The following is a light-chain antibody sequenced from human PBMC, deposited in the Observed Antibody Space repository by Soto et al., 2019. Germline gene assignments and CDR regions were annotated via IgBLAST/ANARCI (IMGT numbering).Light chain of an antibody. J-gene: IGLJ3*02. V-gene: IGLV2-14*01. CDR1: SSDVGAYNS. CDR3: XSYTSSSTVV. CDR2: DVS. Sequence: QSALTQPASVSGSPGQSITISCTGTSSDVGAYNSVSWYQQHPGKAPKLMIYDVSNRPSGVSNRFSGSKSGNTASLTISGXXXXXXXXXXCXSYTSSSTVVFGGGTKLTVL.